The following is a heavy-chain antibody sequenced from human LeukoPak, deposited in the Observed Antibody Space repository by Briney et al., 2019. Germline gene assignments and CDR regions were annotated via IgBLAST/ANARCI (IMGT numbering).Heavy chain of an antibody. D-gene: IGHD1-1*01. Sequence: ASVNVSFKSSVYTFTVYYMHWVRQAPGQGVEWMGWINPNSGGTNYAQKFQGRVTMTRDTSISTAYMELSRLRSDDTAVYYCARGGGTYYFDYWGQGTLVTVSS. CDR3: ARGGGTYYFDY. V-gene: IGHV1-2*02. CDR1: VYTFTVYY. CDR2: INPNSGGT. J-gene: IGHJ4*02.